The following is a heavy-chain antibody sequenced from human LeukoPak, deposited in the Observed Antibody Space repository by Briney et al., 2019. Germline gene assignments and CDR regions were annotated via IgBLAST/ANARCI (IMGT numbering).Heavy chain of an antibody. CDR1: GFTVSSNY. J-gene: IGHJ3*02. CDR2: IYSGGST. Sequence: GGSLRLSCAASGFTVSSNYMSWVRQAPGKGLEWVSVIYSGGSTYYADSVKGRFTISRDNSKNTLYLQMNSLRAEDTDVYYCARSRLHDASDIWGQGTMVTVSS. CDR3: ARSRLHDASDI. V-gene: IGHV3-53*01.